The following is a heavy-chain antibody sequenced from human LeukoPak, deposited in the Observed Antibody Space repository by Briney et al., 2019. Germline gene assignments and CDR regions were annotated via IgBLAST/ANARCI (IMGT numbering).Heavy chain of an antibody. V-gene: IGHV1-8*01. J-gene: IGHJ5*02. D-gene: IGHD3-10*01. CDR2: MNPNSGNT. CDR1: GYTFTSYD. CDR3: ARGLSRPVRGVIEGGWFDP. Sequence: ASVKVSCKASGYTFTSYDINWVRQATGQGLEWMGWMNPNSGNTGYAQKFQGRFTMTRNTSISTAYMELSSLRSEDTAVYYCARGLSRPVRGVIEGGWFDPWGQGTLVTVSS.